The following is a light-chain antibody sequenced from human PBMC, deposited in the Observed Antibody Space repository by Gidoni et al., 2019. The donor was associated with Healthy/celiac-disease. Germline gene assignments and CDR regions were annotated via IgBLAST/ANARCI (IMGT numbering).Light chain of an antibody. Sequence: SYELTQPPSVSVSPGQTASITCSGDKLGDKYACWYQKKPGQSPVRVIYQDSKRPSGIPERFSGSNSGNTATLTISGTQVRDEADYYCQAWDSSTEVFGGGTKLTVL. CDR1: KLGDKY. J-gene: IGLJ2*01. V-gene: IGLV3-1*01. CDR2: QDS. CDR3: QAWDSSTEV.